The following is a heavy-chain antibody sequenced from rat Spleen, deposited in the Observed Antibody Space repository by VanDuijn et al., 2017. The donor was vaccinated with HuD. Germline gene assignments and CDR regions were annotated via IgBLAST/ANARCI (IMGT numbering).Heavy chain of an antibody. D-gene: IGHD1-10*01. V-gene: IGHV5-7*01. CDR2: ISPRAYST. J-gene: IGHJ2*01. CDR3: ARLTTAFDY. Sequence: EVQLVESGGGLVQPGRSLKVSCAASGFTFSDYNMAWVRQAPKKGLEWVASISPRAYSTYYRDSVKGRFTVSRDNAKSTLYLQVDSLRSEDTATYYCARLTTAFDYWGQGVMVTVSS. CDR1: GFTFSDYN.